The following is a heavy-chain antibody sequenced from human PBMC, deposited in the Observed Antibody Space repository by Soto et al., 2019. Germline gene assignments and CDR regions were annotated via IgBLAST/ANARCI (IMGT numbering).Heavy chain of an antibody. V-gene: IGHV1-69*06. D-gene: IGHD3-22*01. CDR3: ARDLGVPYYYDSSGYYDYYYYGMDV. Sequence: QVQLVQSGAEVKKPGSSVKVSCKASGGTFSSYAISWVRQAPGQGLEWMGGIIPIFGTANYAQKFQGRVTITAEKSTSTAYMELSSLRSEDTAVYYCARDLGVPYYYDSSGYYDYYYYGMDVWGQGTTVTVSS. CDR1: GGTFSSYA. CDR2: IIPIFGTA. J-gene: IGHJ6*02.